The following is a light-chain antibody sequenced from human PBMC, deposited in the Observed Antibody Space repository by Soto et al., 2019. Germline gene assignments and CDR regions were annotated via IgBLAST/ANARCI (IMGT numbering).Light chain of an antibody. CDR1: QDISTY. CDR3: QHYTLYSAP. V-gene: IGKV1-5*01. Sequence: DIQMTQSPPSLSASAGDRVTISCRASQDISTYLAWYQQKPGKAPTLLIFGASSLHNGVPPRFAGSGSGSEFTLTINRLQPDDFATYFCQHYTLYSAPFGQGTRV. J-gene: IGKJ5*01. CDR2: GAS.